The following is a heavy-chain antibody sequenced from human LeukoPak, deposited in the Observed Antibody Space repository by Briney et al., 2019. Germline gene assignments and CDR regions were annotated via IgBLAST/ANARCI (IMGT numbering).Heavy chain of an antibody. D-gene: IGHD1-26*01. V-gene: IGHV4-61*01. CDR1: GASVSSASY. CDR3: ARSRAFNSGAFDP. Sequence: SETLSLTCTVSGASVSSASYWTWIRQPPGKGVEWIAHIYNGVNTNYNPSLKSRVTISVDTSKNQFSLRLNSVTAAGTAVYYCARSRAFNSGAFDPWGQGSLVTVSS. CDR2: IYNGVNT. J-gene: IGHJ5*02.